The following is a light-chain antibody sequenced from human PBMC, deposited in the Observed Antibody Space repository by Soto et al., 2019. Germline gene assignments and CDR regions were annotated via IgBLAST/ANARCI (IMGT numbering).Light chain of an antibody. Sequence: EIVLTQSPGTLSLSPGERATLSCRASQSVSSSYLAWYQQQPGQAPRLLIYGASSRATGIPDRFRGSGSGTDFTATISRLEPEDFAVYYCQQYGSAPRTFGQGTKVEIK. J-gene: IGKJ1*01. V-gene: IGKV3-20*01. CDR1: QSVSSSY. CDR3: QQYGSAPRT. CDR2: GAS.